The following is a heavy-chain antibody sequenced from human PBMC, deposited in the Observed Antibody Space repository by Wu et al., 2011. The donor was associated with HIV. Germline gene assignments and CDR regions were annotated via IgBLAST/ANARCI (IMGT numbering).Heavy chain of an antibody. CDR1: GGTFSSYA. D-gene: IGHD3-3*01. J-gene: IGHJ6*03. CDR3: ARAYDLWSGSGYYYYMDV. Sequence: QVQLVQSGAEVKKPGSSVKVSCKASGGTFSSYAINWVRQAPGQGLEWMGGILPMFDTTNYAQKFQGRVTITTDESTSTAYMDLSSLRSEDTAVYYCARAYDLWSGSGYYYYMDVWGKGTTVSVSS. CDR2: ILPMFDTT. V-gene: IGHV1-69*05.